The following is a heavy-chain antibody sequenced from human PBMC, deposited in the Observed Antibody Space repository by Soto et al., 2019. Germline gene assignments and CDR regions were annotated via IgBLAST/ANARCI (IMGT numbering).Heavy chain of an antibody. V-gene: IGHV4-34*01. Sequence: SETLSLTCSVYGGSFSGYYWSWIRQPPGKGLEWIGEINHSGSTNYNPSLKSRVTISVDTSKNQFSLKLSSVTAADTAVYYCARGKCQGRNNWKSNWFDPWGQGTLVTVSS. D-gene: IGHD1-20*01. CDR2: INHSGST. CDR1: GGSFSGYY. CDR3: ARGKCQGRNNWKSNWFDP. J-gene: IGHJ5*02.